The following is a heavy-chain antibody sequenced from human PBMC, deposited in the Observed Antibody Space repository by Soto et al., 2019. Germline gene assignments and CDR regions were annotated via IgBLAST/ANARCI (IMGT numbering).Heavy chain of an antibody. V-gene: IGHV3-7*01. CDR1: GFTCSNYW. Sequence: PGGSLRLSWGASGFTCSNYWMSWVRQAPGKGLEWVANIKQDGSENYYVDSVKGRFTISRDNAKNSLYLQMSSLRAEDTAVYYCARGADYYGFWSGYSTYWGQGTLVTVSS. CDR3: ARGADYYGFWSGYSTY. J-gene: IGHJ4*02. CDR2: IKQDGSEN. D-gene: IGHD3-3*01.